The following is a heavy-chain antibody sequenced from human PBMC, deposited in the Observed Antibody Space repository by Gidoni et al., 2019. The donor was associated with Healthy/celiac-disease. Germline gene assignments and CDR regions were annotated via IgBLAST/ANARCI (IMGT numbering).Heavy chain of an antibody. CDR2: FDPEDGET. CDR1: GYTLTELS. Sequence: QVQLVQSGAEVKKPGASVKVSCKVSGYTLTELSMHWVRQAPGKGLEWMGGFDPEDGETIYAQKFQGRVTMTEDTSTDTAYMELSSLRSEDTAVYYCATDLGTGTTRVYYYYGMDVWGQGTTVTVSS. V-gene: IGHV1-24*01. D-gene: IGHD1-7*01. CDR3: ATDLGTGTTRVYYYYGMDV. J-gene: IGHJ6*02.